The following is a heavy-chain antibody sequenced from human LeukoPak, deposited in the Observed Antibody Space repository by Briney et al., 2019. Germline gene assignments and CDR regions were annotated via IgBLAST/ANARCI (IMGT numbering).Heavy chain of an antibody. J-gene: IGHJ4*02. CDR2: ISRDGTSQ. D-gene: IGHD2-2*01. CDR1: GFTFNTYG. V-gene: IGHV3-30*03. Sequence: GGSLRLSCVASGFTFNTYGIHWVRQAPGKGLEWVAGISRDGTSQDYADSMKGRFTISRDNSKNTLYLQMNSLRTEDTAVYYCARAAYCTSTSCHFSGYAQRPLDSWGQGTLVTVSS. CDR3: ARAAYCTSTSCHFSGYAQRPLDS.